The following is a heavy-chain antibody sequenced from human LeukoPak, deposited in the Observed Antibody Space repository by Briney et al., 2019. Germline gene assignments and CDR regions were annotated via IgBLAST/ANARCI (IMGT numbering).Heavy chain of an antibody. V-gene: IGHV3-23*01. CDR2: IRGSGDGT. Sequence: PGGSLRLSCAAAGFTFRSYAMNWVRQAPGKGLEWVSGIRGSGDGTYYADSVKGRFTISRDNSKNTVYLQMNSLRAEDTAVYYCARGVSGWYGENWFDPWGQGTLVTVSS. J-gene: IGHJ5*02. D-gene: IGHD6-19*01. CDR3: ARGVSGWYGENWFDP. CDR1: GFTFRSYA.